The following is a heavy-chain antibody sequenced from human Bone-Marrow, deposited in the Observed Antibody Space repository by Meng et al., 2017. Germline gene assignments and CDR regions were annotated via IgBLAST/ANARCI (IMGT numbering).Heavy chain of an antibody. V-gene: IGHV3-7*01. Sequence: GGSLRLSCAASGFTFSSYWMSWVRQAPGKGLEWVANIKQDGSEKYYVDSVKGRFTISRDNAKNSLYLQMNSLRAEDTAVYYCARDRFLVVPAANFGMDVWGQGTTVTVSS. J-gene: IGHJ6*02. CDR2: IKQDGSEK. CDR3: ARDRFLVVPAANFGMDV. CDR1: GFTFSSYW. D-gene: IGHD2-2*01.